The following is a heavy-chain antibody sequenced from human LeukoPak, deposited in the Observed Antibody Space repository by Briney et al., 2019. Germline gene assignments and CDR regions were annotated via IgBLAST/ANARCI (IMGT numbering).Heavy chain of an antibody. D-gene: IGHD3-16*01. Sequence: PGGSLRLSCAASGFTFSSYSMNWVRQAPGKGLEWVSSISSSGSYIYYADSVKGRFTISRDNAKNSLYLQMNSLRAEDTAVYYCARVRGEEGAFDIWGQGTMVTVSS. V-gene: IGHV3-21*01. J-gene: IGHJ3*02. CDR2: ISSSGSYI. CDR3: ARVRGEEGAFDI. CDR1: GFTFSSYS.